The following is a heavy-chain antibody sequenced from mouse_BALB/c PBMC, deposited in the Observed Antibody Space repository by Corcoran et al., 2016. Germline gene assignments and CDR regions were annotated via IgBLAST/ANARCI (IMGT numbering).Heavy chain of an antibody. J-gene: IGHJ4*01. CDR1: GYTFTNYG. CDR2: INTYTGES. CDR3: AREPFAMDY. Sequence: QIQLVQSGPELKKPGETVKISCKASGYTFTNYGMNWVKQAPGKGLKWMGWINTYTGESTYADDFKGRFAFSLETSASTAYLQIHNLKNEDTATYFCAREPFAMDYWGQGTSVTVSS. V-gene: IGHV9-3-1*01.